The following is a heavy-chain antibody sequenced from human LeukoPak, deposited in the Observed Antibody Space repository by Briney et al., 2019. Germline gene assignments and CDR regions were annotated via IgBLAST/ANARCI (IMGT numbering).Heavy chain of an antibody. D-gene: IGHD6-13*01. V-gene: IGHV3-30-3*01. Sequence: QPGGSLRLSCAASGFTFSSYAMHWVRQAPGKGLEWVAVISYDGSNKYYADSVKGRFTISRDNSKNTLYLQMNSLRAEDTAVYCCAREHSSPGGKGYFDYWGQGTLVTVSS. CDR3: AREHSSPGGKGYFDY. CDR1: GFTFSSYA. J-gene: IGHJ4*02. CDR2: ISYDGSNK.